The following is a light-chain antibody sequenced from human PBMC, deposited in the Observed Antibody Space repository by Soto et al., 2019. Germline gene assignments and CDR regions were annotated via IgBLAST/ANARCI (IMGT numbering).Light chain of an antibody. J-gene: IGKJ5*01. CDR1: QSVRSTS. CDR2: GAS. V-gene: IGKV3-20*01. Sequence: VLTQSPGTLSLSPGERATLSCRASQSVRSTSLAWYQQKPGQAPRLLIYGASSRATGIPDRFSGGGSGTDFTLTISRLAPEDFAVYYCQLNGSSPPITFGQGTRLEIK. CDR3: QLNGSSPPIT.